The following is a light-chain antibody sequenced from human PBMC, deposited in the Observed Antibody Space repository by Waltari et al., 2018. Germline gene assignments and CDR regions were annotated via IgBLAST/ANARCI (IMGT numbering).Light chain of an antibody. CDR3: QQYNNWPRT. V-gene: IGKV3D-15*01. CDR1: QSVSRN. J-gene: IGKJ1*01. CDR2: GAS. Sequence: ELVLTQSPATLSVSTGERATLSCRASQSVSRNLAWYQQKPGQAPRLLIYGASTRAPGIPARFSGSGSGTEFTLTISSLQSEDFAVYYCQQYNNWPRTFGQGTKVEIK.